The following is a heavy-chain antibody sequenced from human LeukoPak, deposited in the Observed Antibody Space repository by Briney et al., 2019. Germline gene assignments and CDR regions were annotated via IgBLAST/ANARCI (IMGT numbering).Heavy chain of an antibody. Sequence: SETLSLTCTVSGGSLNSYYWGWLRQPTGKGLEWVGYIYYSGSTNYNSSLKSRVAISVDTSKNQFSLKLSSVNAGDTAIYYCVRHGEGGRHHAYFDSWGQGTLVTVSS. CDR1: GGSLNSYY. CDR3: VRHGEGGRHHAYFDS. V-gene: IGHV4-59*08. J-gene: IGHJ4*02. D-gene: IGHD3-10*01. CDR2: IYYSGST.